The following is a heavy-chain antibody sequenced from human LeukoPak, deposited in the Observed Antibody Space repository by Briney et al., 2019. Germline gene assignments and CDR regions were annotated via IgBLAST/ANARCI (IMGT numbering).Heavy chain of an antibody. CDR3: ARDLNDYVWGSYRRTYYMDV. CDR1: GYTFTDYY. D-gene: IGHD3-16*02. V-gene: IGHV1-2*02. Sequence: GASVKVSCKASGYTFTDYYMHWVRQAPGQGLEWMGWINPNSGGTNYAQKFQGRVTMTRDTSISAAYMELSRLRSDDTAVYYCARDLNDYVWGSYRRTYYMDVWGKGTTVTVSS. CDR2: INPNSGGT. J-gene: IGHJ6*03.